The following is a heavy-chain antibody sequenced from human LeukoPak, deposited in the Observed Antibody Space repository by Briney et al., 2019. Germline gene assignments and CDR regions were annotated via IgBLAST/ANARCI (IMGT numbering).Heavy chain of an antibody. CDR1: GYTFTSYG. D-gene: IGHD2-15*01. CDR2: ISAYNGNT. CDR3: ARRYCSGGSCYSWDFDY. J-gene: IGHJ4*02. Sequence: ASVKVSCKASGYTFTSYGISWVRQAPGQGLEWMGWISAYNGNTNYAQKLQGRVTMTTDTSTSTAYMELRSLRSDDMAVYYCARRYCSGGSCYSWDFDYWGQGTLVTVSS. V-gene: IGHV1-18*03.